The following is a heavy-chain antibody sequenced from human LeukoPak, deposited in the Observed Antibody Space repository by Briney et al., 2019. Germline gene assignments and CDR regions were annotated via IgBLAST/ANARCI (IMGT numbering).Heavy chain of an antibody. CDR1: GGSFSGYY. V-gene: IGHV4-34*01. Sequence: SETLSLTCAVYGGSFSGYYWSWIRQPPGKGLEWIGEINHRGSTNYNPSLKSRVTISVDTSKNQFSLKLSSVTAADTAVYYCARESIAARPGWYYYYGMDVWGQGTTVTVSS. CDR2: INHRGST. J-gene: IGHJ6*02. CDR3: ARESIAARPGWYYYYGMDV. D-gene: IGHD6-6*01.